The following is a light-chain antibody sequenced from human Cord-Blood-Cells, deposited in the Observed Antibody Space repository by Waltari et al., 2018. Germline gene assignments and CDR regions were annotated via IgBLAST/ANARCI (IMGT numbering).Light chain of an antibody. V-gene: IGLV2-11*01. CDR1: SSDVGGYNY. CDR3: CSYAGXYTWV. CDR2: DVS. J-gene: IGLJ3*02. Sequence: QSALTQPRSVSGSPGQSVTISCTGTSSDVGGYNYVYWYQQHPGKAPKLMIYDVSKRASGVLDCLSGSKSGNTASLTFSGLXAEXEADYYCCSYAGXYTWVFXGGTKLTVL.